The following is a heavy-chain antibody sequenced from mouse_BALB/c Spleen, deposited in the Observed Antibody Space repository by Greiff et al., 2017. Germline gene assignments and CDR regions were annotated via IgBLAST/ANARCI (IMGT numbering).Heavy chain of an antibody. CDR2: ILPGSGST. V-gene: IGHV1-9*01. CDR3: ARGEVYYDYEGFAY. J-gene: IGHJ3*01. D-gene: IGHD2-4*01. Sequence: QVQLQQSGAELMKPGASVKISCKATGYTFSSYWIEWVKQRPGHGLEWIGEILPGSGSTNYNEKFKGKATFTADTSSNTAYMQLSSLTSEDSAVYYCARGEVYYDYEGFAYWGQGTLVTVSA. CDR1: GYTFSSYW.